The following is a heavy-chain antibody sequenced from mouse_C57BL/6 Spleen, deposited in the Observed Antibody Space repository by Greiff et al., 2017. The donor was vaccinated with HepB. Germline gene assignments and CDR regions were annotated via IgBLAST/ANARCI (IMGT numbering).Heavy chain of an antibody. V-gene: IGHV1-42*01. D-gene: IGHD1-1*01. CDR2: INPSTGGT. CDR1: GYSFTGYY. Sequence: VQLQQSGPELVKPGASVKISCKASGYSFTGYYMNWVKQSPEKSLEWIGEINPSTGGTTYNQKFKAKATLTVDKSSSTAYMQLKSLTSEDSAVYYCSRSPFYYYGSSYEGYFDVWGTGTTVTVSS. J-gene: IGHJ1*03. CDR3: SRSPFYYYGSSYEGYFDV.